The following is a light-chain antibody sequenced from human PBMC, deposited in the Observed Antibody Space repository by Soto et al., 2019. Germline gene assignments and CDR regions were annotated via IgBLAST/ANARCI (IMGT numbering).Light chain of an antibody. CDR3: LQDYNYPWT. CDR1: QGIRND. Sequence: AIQMTQSPSSLSASVGDRVTITCRASQGIRNDLGWYQQKPGKAPKLLIYAASSLQSGAPSRCSGSGSGTDFPLTISMLRPEDFATYYCLQDYNYPWTFGQGTKVEIK. V-gene: IGKV1-6*01. CDR2: AAS. J-gene: IGKJ1*01.